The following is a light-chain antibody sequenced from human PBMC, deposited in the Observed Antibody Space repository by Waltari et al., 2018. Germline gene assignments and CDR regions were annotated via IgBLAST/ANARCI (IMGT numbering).Light chain of an antibody. Sequence: DIVMTQSPLSLPITPGEPASTSCRSSQSLLHSNGYNYLDWYLQKTGQSPHVLIYLSSSRASGVPDRFSGSGSGTDFTLNISRVEAEDVGVYYCMQALQTPLTFGGGTKVEIK. CDR2: LSS. CDR3: MQALQTPLT. J-gene: IGKJ4*01. V-gene: IGKV2-28*01. CDR1: QSLLHSNGYNY.